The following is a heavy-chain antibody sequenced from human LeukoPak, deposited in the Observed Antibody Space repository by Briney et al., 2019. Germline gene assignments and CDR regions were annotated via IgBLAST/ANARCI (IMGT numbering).Heavy chain of an antibody. CDR3: ATVSRIAAAGLPFDY. Sequence: GASVKVSCKVSGDTLTELSMHWVRQAPGKGLEWMGSFNPEDGETIYAQKFQGRVTMTEDTSTDTAYMELSSLRSEDTAVYYCATVSRIAAAGLPFDYWGQGTLVTVSS. D-gene: IGHD6-13*01. CDR2: FNPEDGET. CDR1: GDTLTELS. V-gene: IGHV1-24*01. J-gene: IGHJ4*02.